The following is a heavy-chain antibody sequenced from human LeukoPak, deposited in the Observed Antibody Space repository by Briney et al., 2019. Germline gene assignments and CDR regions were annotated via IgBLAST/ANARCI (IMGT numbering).Heavy chain of an antibody. CDR2: FDPEDGET. CDR1: GYTLTELS. V-gene: IGHV1-24*01. J-gene: IGHJ4*02. CDR3: ATDRESIVMGPGYFDD. D-gene: IGHD6-6*01. Sequence: GASVKVSCKVSGYTLTELSMHWVRQAPGKGLEWMGGFDPEDGETIYAQKFQGRVTMTEDTSTDTAYMELSSLRSEDTAVYYCATDRESIVMGPGYFDDWGQATLVTVSS.